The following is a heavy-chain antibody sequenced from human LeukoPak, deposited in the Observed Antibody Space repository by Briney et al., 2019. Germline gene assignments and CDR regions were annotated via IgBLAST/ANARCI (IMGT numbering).Heavy chain of an antibody. CDR3: ARDCDAFDI. J-gene: IGHJ3*02. V-gene: IGHV4-59*01. CDR2: IYYSGST. CDR1: GGSISSYY. Sequence: TSETLSLTCTVSGGSISSYYWSWIRQPPGKGLEWIGYIYYSGSTNYNPSLKSRVTISVDTSKNQFSLKLSSVTAADTAVYYCARDCDAFDILGQGTMVNGSS.